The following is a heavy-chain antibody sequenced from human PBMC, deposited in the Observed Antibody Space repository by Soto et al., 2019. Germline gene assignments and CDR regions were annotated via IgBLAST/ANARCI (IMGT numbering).Heavy chain of an antibody. J-gene: IGHJ6*01. V-gene: IGHV1-18*01. CDR3: ERDLRLEGYFYNSGMDV. CDR1: GYTFTTHG. CDR2: INTHNHNT. D-gene: IGHD1-1*01. Sequence: QIQLVQSGAEVKKPGASVKVSCKTSGYTFTTHGISWVRQAPGQGLEWMGWINTHNHNTDYAQNFQGRVIMTTVTSATTAYMELRSLRSDDTAVYYCERDLRLEGYFYNSGMDVWGQGTKVTVSS.